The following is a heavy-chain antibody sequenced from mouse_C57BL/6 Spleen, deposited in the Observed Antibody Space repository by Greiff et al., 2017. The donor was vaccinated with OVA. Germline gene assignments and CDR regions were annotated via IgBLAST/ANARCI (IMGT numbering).Heavy chain of an antibody. CDR1: GYAFTNYL. D-gene: IGHD1-1*01. J-gene: IGHJ4*01. CDR2: INPGSGGT. Sequence: QVQLQQSGAELVRPGTSVKVSCKASGYAFTNYLIDWVKQRPGQGLEWIGVINPGSGGTNYNEKFKGKATLTADKSSSTAYMQLSSLTSEDSAVYFCARGAVGATDYAMDYWGQGTSVTVSS. V-gene: IGHV1-54*01. CDR3: ARGAVGATDYAMDY.